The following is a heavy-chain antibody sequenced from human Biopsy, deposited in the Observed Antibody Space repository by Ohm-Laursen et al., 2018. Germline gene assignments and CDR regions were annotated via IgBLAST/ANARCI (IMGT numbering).Heavy chain of an antibody. D-gene: IGHD3-22*01. CDR1: GGSISNNNYY. CDR3: ARDYDTSGYYYVS. V-gene: IGHV4-39*01. J-gene: IGHJ5*02. CDR2: IFYRGST. Sequence: SETLSLTCTVSGGSISNNNYYWGWIRQAPGKGLEWIGSIFYRGSTHYKPSLRSRVNISVATSKNQFSLKLNSVTAADTAVYYCARDYDTSGYYYVSWGQGTLVTVS.